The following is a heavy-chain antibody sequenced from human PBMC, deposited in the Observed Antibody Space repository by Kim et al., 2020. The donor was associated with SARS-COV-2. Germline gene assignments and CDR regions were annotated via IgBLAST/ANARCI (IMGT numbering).Heavy chain of an antibody. J-gene: IGHJ4*02. CDR1: GFTFSSYA. CDR2: ISYDGSNK. D-gene: IGHD3-22*01. CDR3: AREADMYYYDSSGYNSPDY. Sequence: GGSLRLSCAASGFTFSSYAMHWVRQAPGKGLEWVAVISYDGSNKYYVDSVKGRFTISRDNSKNTLYLQMNSLRAEDTAVYYCAREADMYYYDSSGYNSPDYWGQGTLVTVSS. V-gene: IGHV3-30*04.